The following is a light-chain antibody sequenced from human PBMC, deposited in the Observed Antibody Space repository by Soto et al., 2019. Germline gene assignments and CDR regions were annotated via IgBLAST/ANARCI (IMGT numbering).Light chain of an antibody. CDR1: QDIRDY. J-gene: IGKJ4*02. CDR3: LHYHSYPRT. V-gene: IGKV1-17*03. CDR2: AS. Sequence: DIQMTQFPSAMSASVGDRVTITCRASQDIRDYLAWFQHKPGNVPKRLIYASTLQSGVPSRFSGSGSGTEFTLTITGLQPEDFATYYCLHYHSYPRTFGGGTKVDIK.